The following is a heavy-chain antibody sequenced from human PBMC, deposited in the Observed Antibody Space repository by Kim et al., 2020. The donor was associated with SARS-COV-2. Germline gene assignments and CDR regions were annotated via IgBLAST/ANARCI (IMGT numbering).Heavy chain of an antibody. V-gene: IGHV3-30*02. J-gene: IGHJ6*02. CDR3: AKVGPYNWTPYYYYGMDV. Sequence: VRGRLTSSRDNSKNTLYLQMNSRRAEDTAVYYCAKVGPYNWTPYYYYGMDVWGQGTPVTVSS. D-gene: IGHD1-20*01.